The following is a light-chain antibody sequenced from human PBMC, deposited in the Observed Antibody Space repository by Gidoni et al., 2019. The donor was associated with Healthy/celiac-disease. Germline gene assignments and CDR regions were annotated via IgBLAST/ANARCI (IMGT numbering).Light chain of an antibody. CDR2: GAS. Sequence: IVLTHAPATLSVSPGERATLPCRVSQSVSSNLAWYQQKPGQAPRLLIYGASTRATGIPARFSGSGSGTEFTLTISSLQSEDFAVYYCQQYNNWPPWTFGQGTKVEIK. V-gene: IGKV3-15*01. J-gene: IGKJ1*01. CDR3: QQYNNWPPWT. CDR1: QSVSSN.